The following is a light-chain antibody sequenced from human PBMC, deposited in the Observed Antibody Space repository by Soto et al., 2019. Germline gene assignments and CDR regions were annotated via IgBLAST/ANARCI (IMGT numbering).Light chain of an antibody. CDR3: ISYTTSSLYV. CDR2: EVS. J-gene: IGLJ1*01. V-gene: IGLV2-14*01. Sequence: QSALTQPASVSGSPGQSITISCTGTSSDVGSYKYVSWYQHYPGKAPKLIIYEVSNRPSGVSDRFSGSKSGNTASLTISGLQAQDEADYYCISYTTSSLYVFGTGTKVTVL. CDR1: SSDVGSYKY.